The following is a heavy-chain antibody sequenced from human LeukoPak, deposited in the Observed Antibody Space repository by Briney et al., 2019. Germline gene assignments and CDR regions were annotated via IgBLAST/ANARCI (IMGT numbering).Heavy chain of an antibody. CDR2: IYTSGST. Sequence: SQTLSLTCTVSGGSISSGSYYWSWIRQPAGKGVERIGRIYTSGSTNYNPSLKSRVTISVDTSKNQFSPKLSSVTAADTAVYYCARDRQLLYYYYYMDVWGKGTTVTVSS. D-gene: IGHD2-2*01. CDR3: ARDRQLLYYYYYMDV. J-gene: IGHJ6*03. CDR1: GGSISSGSYY. V-gene: IGHV4-61*02.